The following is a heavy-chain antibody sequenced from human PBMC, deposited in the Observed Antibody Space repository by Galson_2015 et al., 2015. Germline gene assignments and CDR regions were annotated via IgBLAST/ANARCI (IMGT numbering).Heavy chain of an antibody. V-gene: IGHV1-69*13. CDR3: ARTPRAYSYESYWYFDL. Sequence: SVKVSCKASGGTFSSYAISWVRQAPGQGLEWMGGIIPIFGTANYAQKFQGRVTITADGSTSTAYMELSSLRSEDTAVYYCARTPRAYSYESYWYFDLWGRGTLVTVSS. CDR1: GGTFSSYA. D-gene: IGHD5-18*01. CDR2: IIPIFGTA. J-gene: IGHJ2*01.